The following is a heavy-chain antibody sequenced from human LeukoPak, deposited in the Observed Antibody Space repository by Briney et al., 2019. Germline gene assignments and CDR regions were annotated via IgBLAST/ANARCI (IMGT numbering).Heavy chain of an antibody. Sequence: GESLKISCKGSGYSFSMYWTGWVRQMPGKGLEWMGIIYPGDSQTAYSPSFQGQVTISADKSINTAYLQWRSLKASDTAMYYCGRIRGYDFWSRGAFDIWGQGTMVTVSS. V-gene: IGHV5-51*01. CDR1: GYSFSMYW. D-gene: IGHD3-3*01. CDR2: IYPGDSQT. CDR3: GRIRGYDFWSRGAFDI. J-gene: IGHJ3*02.